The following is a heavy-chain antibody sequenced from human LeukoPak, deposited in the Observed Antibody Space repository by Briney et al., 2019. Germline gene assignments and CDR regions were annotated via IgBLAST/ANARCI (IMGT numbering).Heavy chain of an antibody. CDR1: GYTFTSYG. CDR2: ISAYNGNT. CDR3: ARARAVRDYYYFMDV. Sequence: GASVKVSCKPSGYTFTSYGISWVRQAPGQGLQWMGWISAYNGNTNYAQQLQGRVTITTDTSTSTAYMELRSLRSDDTAVYYCARARAVRDYYYFMDVWGKGTTVTVSS. J-gene: IGHJ6*03. V-gene: IGHV1-18*01. D-gene: IGHD6-19*01.